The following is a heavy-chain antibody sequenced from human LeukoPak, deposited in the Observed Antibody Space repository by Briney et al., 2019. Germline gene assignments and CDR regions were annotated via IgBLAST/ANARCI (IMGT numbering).Heavy chain of an antibody. V-gene: IGHV3-66*01. CDR2: IYSGGNT. D-gene: IGHD3-22*01. J-gene: IGHJ4*02. CDR1: GFTVSSNY. CDR3: ARAHDRGYYYGFDY. Sequence: PGGSLGVYCAASGFTVSSNYMSWVRQAPGKGLEWVSVIYSGGNTYYADSVQGRFTMSRENPENTLYLQMNSLRAEDTAVYYCARAHDRGYYYGFDYWGQGALVTVSS.